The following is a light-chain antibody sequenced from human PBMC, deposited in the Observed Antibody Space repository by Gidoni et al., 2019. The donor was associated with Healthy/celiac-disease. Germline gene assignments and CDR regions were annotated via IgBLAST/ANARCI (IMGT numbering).Light chain of an antibody. CDR2: EAS. J-gene: IGKJ2*01. CDR3: QQYDNLPYT. V-gene: IGKV1-33*01. Sequence: IQMTQSTSSLSASVGDRVTITCQASQDISNYLNWYQQKPGKAPKLLIYEASTLETGVPSRFSGSGSGTDFTFTISSLQPEDIATYYCQQYDNLPYTFGQGTKLEIK. CDR1: QDISNY.